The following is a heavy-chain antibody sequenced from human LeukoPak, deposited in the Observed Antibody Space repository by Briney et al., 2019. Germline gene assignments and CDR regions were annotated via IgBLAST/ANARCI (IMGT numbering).Heavy chain of an antibody. CDR3: AREHSASYTPLSP. J-gene: IGHJ5*02. CDR1: GYTVSDNY. CDR2: INPNSDGT. Sequence: ASVKVSCRASGYTVSDNYMHWVRQAPGQGLEWMGWINPNSDGTKYAQKFQGRVTMTWDASISTAYMELSSLRSDDTALYFCAREHSASYTPLSPWGQGTLVTVSS. D-gene: IGHD3-10*01. V-gene: IGHV1-2*02.